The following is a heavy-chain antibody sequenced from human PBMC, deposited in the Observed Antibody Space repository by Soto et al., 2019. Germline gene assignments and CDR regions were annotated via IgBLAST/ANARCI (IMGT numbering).Heavy chain of an antibody. V-gene: IGHV6-1*01. J-gene: IGHJ4*02. CDR2: TYYRSNWRH. CDR1: ADIVSSNTAA. Sequence: SPALSVTWSICADIVSSNTAALNWISSSPSRGLEWLGRTYYRSNWRHDYAVSVKRRITVNPDTSKNHFSLQLNSVTPDDTAVYYCARGVAGSGFDLWGQGTLVTVSS. D-gene: IGHD6-19*01. CDR3: ARGVAGSGFDL.